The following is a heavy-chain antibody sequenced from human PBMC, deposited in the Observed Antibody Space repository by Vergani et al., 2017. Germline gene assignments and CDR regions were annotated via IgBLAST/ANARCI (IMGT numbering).Heavy chain of an antibody. D-gene: IGHD3-22*01. J-gene: IGHJ6*02. CDR2: IKQDGSEK. CDR3: AREFSHYYDSSGYYHYYYYGMDV. CDR1: GFRVTTYY. V-gene: IGHV3-7*01. Sequence: EVELLESGGGLAQPGGSLRVSCSASGFRVTTYYMSWVRQAPGKGLEWVANIKQDGSEKYYVDSVKGRFTISRDNAKNSLYLQMNSLRAEDTAVYYCAREFSHYYDSSGYYHYYYYGMDVWGQGTTVTVSS.